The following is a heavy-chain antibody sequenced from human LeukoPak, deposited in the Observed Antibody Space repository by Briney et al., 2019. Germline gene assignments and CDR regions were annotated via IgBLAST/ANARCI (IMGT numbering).Heavy chain of an antibody. CDR2: ISYDGSNK. CDR1: GFTFSSYG. CDR3: ARGGRYPRRDFDY. V-gene: IGHV3-30*03. D-gene: IGHD1-14*01. J-gene: IGHJ4*02. Sequence: GGSLRLSCAASGFTFSSYGMHWVRQAPGKGLEWVAVISYDGSNKYYADSVKGRFTISRDNSKNTLYLQMNSLRAEDTAVYYCARGGRYPRRDFDYWGQGTLVTVSS.